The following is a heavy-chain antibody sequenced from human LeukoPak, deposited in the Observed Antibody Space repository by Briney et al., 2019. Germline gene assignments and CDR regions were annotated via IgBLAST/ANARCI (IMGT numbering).Heavy chain of an antibody. CDR1: GGSISSGSHY. J-gene: IGHJ4*02. Sequence: SETLSLTCTVSGGSISSGSHYWSWTRQHPGKGLEWIGYIYKSGTTQYNPSLKSRISMSVDTSKNQFTLKLSSVTAADTAVYYCARGASGEGYWGQGTQVTVSS. V-gene: IGHV4-31*03. CDR3: ARGASGEGY. D-gene: IGHD3-10*01. CDR2: IYKSGTT.